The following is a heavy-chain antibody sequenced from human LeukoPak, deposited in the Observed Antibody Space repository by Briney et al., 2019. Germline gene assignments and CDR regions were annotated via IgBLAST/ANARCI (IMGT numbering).Heavy chain of an antibody. D-gene: IGHD3-10*01. CDR2: IYLDGST. CDR3: AKGGESSLPFDY. CDR1: GGSITSGDFA. Sequence: SQTLSLTCAVSGGSITSGDFAWSWIRQPPGKGLDFIGYIYLDGSTFYNPSLKSRVTISVDRSKNQFSLRLNSVTAADTAVYYCAKGGESSLPFDYWGQGTLVTVSS. V-gene: IGHV4-30-2*01. J-gene: IGHJ4*02.